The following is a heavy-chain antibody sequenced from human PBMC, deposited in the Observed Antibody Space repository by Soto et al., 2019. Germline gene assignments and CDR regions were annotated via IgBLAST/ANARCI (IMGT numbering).Heavy chain of an antibody. D-gene: IGHD5-18*01. CDR3: ARDTAMVLYYYYYYGMDV. CDR2: ISAYNGNT. Sequence: ASVKVSSKASGSTVTSYGISLLLEAPVQVLEWMGWISAYNGNTNYAQKLQGRVTMTTDTSTSTAYMELRSLRSDDTAVYYCARDTAMVLYYYYYYGMDVWGQGTTVTVSS. J-gene: IGHJ6*02. V-gene: IGHV1-18*01. CDR1: GSTVTSYG.